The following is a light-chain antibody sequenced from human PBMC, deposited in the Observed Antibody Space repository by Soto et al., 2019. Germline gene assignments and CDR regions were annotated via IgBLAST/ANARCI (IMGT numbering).Light chain of an antibody. Sequence: EIVLTQSPATLSLSPGERATLSCRASQSVSSYLAWYQQKPGQAPRLLIYDASNRATGIPARFSGSGSGTDFTFSISSVEHEDFSVYYCQQRSNWPPTFGQGTKVEIK. CDR1: QSVSSY. CDR2: DAS. CDR3: QQRSNWPPT. V-gene: IGKV3-11*01. J-gene: IGKJ1*01.